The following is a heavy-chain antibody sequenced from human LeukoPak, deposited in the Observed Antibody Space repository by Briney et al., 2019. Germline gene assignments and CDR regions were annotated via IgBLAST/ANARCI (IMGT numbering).Heavy chain of an antibody. V-gene: IGHV3-53*01. J-gene: IGHJ4*02. CDR2: IYSGGST. Sequence: PGGSLRLSCAASGFTVSSNYMSWVRQAPGKGLEWVSVIYSGGSTYYADSVKGRFTISRDNSKNTLYLQMNSLRAEDTAVYYCARDAPGYYFDYWGQGTLATVSS. CDR1: GFTVSSNY. CDR3: ARDAPGYYFDY.